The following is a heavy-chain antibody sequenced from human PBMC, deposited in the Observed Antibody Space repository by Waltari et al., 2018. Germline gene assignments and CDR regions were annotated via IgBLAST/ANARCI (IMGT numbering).Heavy chain of an antibody. J-gene: IGHJ6*02. V-gene: IGHV4-34*01. Sequence: QVQLQQWGAGLLKPSETLSLTCAVYGGSFSGYYWSWIRQPPGKGLEWIGEINHSGSTNASPSLKSQVTISVDRSKNQFSLKLSSVTAADTAVYYCARGRGGVSSSSFGYYYYGMDVWGQGTLVTVSS. CDR3: ARGRGGVSSSSFGYYYYGMDV. CDR2: INHSGST. CDR1: GGSFSGYY. D-gene: IGHD6-6*01.